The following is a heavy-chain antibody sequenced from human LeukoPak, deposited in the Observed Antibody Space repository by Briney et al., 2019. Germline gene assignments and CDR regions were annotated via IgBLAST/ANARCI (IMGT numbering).Heavy chain of an antibody. CDR1: GGSITNFY. J-gene: IGHJ4*02. CDR3: VRGSTLRHYQY. CDR2: IYYSGTT. Sequence: PSETLSLTCTVSGGSITNFYGGWIRQSPGKGLELIGYIYYSGTTNYSPSLKSRVSISVDTSKKQFSLKLSSVTAADTAVYYCVRGSTLRHYQYWGQGTLVTVSS. V-gene: IGHV4-59*08. D-gene: IGHD3-16*01.